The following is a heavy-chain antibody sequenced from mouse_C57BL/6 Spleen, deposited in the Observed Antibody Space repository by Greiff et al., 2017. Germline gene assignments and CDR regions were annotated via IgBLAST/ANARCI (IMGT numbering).Heavy chain of an antibody. CDR1: GFSLTSYG. Sequence: VQLQQSGPGLVQPSQSLSITCTVSGFSLTSYGVHWVRQSPGKGLEWLGVIWSGGRTDDNAAFISSLSISKDNSKCQVFFKMNSLHADDTAVYYCARCYDGRSYGYYFDYWGQGTTRTVSA. D-gene: IGHD1-1*01. CDR3: ARCYDGRSYGYYFDY. J-gene: IGHJ2*01. CDR2: IWSGGRT. V-gene: IGHV2-2*01.